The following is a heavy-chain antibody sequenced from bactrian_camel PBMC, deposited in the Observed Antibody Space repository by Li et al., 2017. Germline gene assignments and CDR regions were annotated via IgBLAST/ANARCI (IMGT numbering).Heavy chain of an antibody. V-gene: IGHV3S54*01. Sequence: HVQLVESGGGSVQTGGSLKLSCAASGYTLDNNCVAWFRQLPGEQREAVATLYTGVGSTYYTDSVKGRFTISQDTAKNVLYLQMNSLKTEDTAVYYCAAVCDSGRSGYWGQGTQVTVS. J-gene: IGHJ6*01. CDR1: GYTLDNNC. D-gene: IGHD5*01. CDR2: LYTGVGST. CDR3: AAVCDSGRSGY.